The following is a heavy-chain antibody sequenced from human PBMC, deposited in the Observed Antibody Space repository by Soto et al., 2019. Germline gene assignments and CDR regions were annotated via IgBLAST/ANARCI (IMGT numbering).Heavy chain of an antibody. Sequence: EVQLLESGGGLVQPGGSLRLSCAASGFTFSSYAMNLVRQTPGKGLEWVSVISGSGDSTYYADSVKGRFTISRDNSKNTQYLQRNSLRAEVTAVYYFARRNSGWYFDLRGRGTLVTVPS. D-gene: IGHD4-4*01. J-gene: IGHJ2*01. V-gene: IGHV3-23*01. CDR1: GFTFSSYA. CDR3: ARRNSGWYFDL. CDR2: ISGSGDST.